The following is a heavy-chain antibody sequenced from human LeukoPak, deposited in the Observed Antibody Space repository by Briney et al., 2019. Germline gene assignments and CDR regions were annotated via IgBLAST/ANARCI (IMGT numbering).Heavy chain of an antibody. J-gene: IGHJ4*02. CDR3: ARASVVVAATYYFDY. Sequence: ASVKVSCKASGYTFTSYYMHWVRQAPGQGLEWMGIINPSGGSTNYAQKFQGRVTITADESTSTACMELSSLRSEDTAVYYCARASVVVAATYYFDYWGQGTLVTVSS. CDR2: INPSGGST. D-gene: IGHD2-15*01. V-gene: IGHV1-46*01. CDR1: GYTFTSYY.